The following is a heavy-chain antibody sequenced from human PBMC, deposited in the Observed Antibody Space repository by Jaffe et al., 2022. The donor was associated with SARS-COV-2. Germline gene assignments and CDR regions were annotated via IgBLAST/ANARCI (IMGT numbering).Heavy chain of an antibody. V-gene: IGHV3-30*18. CDR3: AKAFGVVISETGHGDY. J-gene: IGHJ4*02. CDR2: ISYDGSNK. CDR1: GFTFSSYG. D-gene: IGHD3-3*01. Sequence: QVQLVESGGGVVQPGRSLRLSCAASGFTFSSYGMHWVRQAPGKGLEWVAVISYDGSNKYYADSVKGRFTISRDNSKNTLYLQMNSLRAEDTAVYYCAKAFGVVISETGHGDYWGQGTLVTVSS.